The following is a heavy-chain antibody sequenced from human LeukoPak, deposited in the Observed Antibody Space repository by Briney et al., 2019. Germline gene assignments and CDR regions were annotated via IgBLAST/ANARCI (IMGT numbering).Heavy chain of an antibody. Sequence: GGSLRLSCAASGFTFSYYGMHWARQAPGKGLEWVAVISYDGSNKYYADSVKGRFTISRDNSKNTLYLQMNSLRAEDTAVYYCARGGSGWEDYWGQGTLVTVSS. J-gene: IGHJ4*02. CDR3: ARGGSGWEDY. CDR2: ISYDGSNK. V-gene: IGHV3-30*19. CDR1: GFTFSYYG. D-gene: IGHD6-19*01.